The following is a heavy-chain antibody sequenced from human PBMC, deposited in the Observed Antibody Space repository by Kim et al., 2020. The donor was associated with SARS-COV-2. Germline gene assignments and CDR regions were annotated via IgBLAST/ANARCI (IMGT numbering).Heavy chain of an antibody. V-gene: IGHV4-59*13. CDR3: ARLAAAVNRNYYYYGMDV. D-gene: IGHD6-13*01. J-gene: IGHJ6*02. CDR2: IYYSGST. Sequence: SETLSLTCTVSGGSISSYYWSWIRQPPGKGLEWIGYIYYSGSTNYNPSLKSRVTISVDTSKNQFSLKLSSVTAADTAVYYCARLAAAVNRNYYYYGMDVWGQGTTVTVSS. CDR1: GGSISSYY.